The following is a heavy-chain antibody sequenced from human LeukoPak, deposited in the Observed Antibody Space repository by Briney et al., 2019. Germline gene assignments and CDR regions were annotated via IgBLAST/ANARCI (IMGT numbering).Heavy chain of an antibody. V-gene: IGHV1-2*06. Sequence: GASVKLSCKASGYTFTGYHMHCVRQAPGQGLEWMGRINPNGGDTNYAQKLQGRVAMTTDTSTSTAYMELRSLTSDDTAVYYCARAISRDGYNAPFDYWGQGTLVTVSS. CDR2: INPNGGDT. D-gene: IGHD5-24*01. CDR1: GYTFTGYH. J-gene: IGHJ4*02. CDR3: ARAISRDGYNAPFDY.